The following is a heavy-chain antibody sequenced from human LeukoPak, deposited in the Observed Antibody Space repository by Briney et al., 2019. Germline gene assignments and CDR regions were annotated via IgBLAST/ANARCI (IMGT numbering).Heavy chain of an antibody. Sequence: GASVKVSCKAFGYTFTGYYMHWVRQAPGHGLEWMGWINPNSGSRSYAQKFQGRVTMTRDTSISTAYMELSRLKSDDTAVYYCARGDGYNYGYLGYWGQGTLVTVSS. J-gene: IGHJ4*02. D-gene: IGHD5-18*01. CDR3: ARGDGYNYGYLGY. V-gene: IGHV1-2*02. CDR1: GYTFTGYY. CDR2: INPNSGSR.